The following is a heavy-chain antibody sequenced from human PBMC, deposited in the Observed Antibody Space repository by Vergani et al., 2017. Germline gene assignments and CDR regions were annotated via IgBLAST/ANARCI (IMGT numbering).Heavy chain of an antibody. V-gene: IGHV3-30*18. CDR3: AKSHKGDSPVGWFDP. J-gene: IGHJ5*02. CDR2: ISYDGSNK. D-gene: IGHD3-3*01. CDR1: GFTFSSYG. Sequence: QVQLVESGGGLVKPGGSLRLSCAASGFTFSSYGMHWVRQAPGKGLEWVAVISYDGSNKYYADSVKGRFTISRDNSKNTLYLQMNSLRAEDTAVYYCAKSHKGDSPVGWFDPWGQGTLVTVSS.